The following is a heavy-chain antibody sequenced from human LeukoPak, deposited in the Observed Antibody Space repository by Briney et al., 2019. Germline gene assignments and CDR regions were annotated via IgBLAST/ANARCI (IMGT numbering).Heavy chain of an antibody. Sequence: GGSLRLSCAASGFTFRRYDMSWVRQAPGKGLEWVAHIKEDGSQKDYVDSVKGRFTISRDNAKNSLYLQMNSLRAEDTAVYYCARVHWYFDFWGRGTLVTVSS. CDR3: ARVHWYFDF. V-gene: IGHV3-7*04. J-gene: IGHJ2*01. CDR2: IKEDGSQK. CDR1: GFTFRRYD.